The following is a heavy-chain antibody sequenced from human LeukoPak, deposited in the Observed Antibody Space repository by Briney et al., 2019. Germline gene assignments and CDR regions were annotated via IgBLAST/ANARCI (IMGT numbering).Heavy chain of an antibody. V-gene: IGHV4-39*02. D-gene: IGHD6-6*01. CDR1: GGSISSSSYY. J-gene: IGHJ4*02. Sequence: SETLSLTCTVSGGSISSSSYYWGWIRQPPGKGLEWIGSIYYSGSTYYNPSLKSRVTISVDTSKNQFSLKLSSVTAADTAVYYCARDAAARPGIDYWGQGTLVTVSS. CDR3: ARDAAARPGIDY. CDR2: IYYSGST.